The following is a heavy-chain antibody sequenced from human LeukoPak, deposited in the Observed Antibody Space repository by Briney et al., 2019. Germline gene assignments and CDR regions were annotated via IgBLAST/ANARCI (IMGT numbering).Heavy chain of an antibody. D-gene: IGHD4-17*01. V-gene: IGHV4-34*01. CDR1: GGSFSGYY. J-gene: IGHJ5*02. CDR2: INHSGST. CDR3: AREAYGDYTWFDP. Sequence: SETLSLTCAVYGGSFSGYYWSWIRQPPGKGLEWIGEINHSGSTNYNPSLKSRVTISVDTSKNQFSLKLSSVTAADTAVYYCAREAYGDYTWFDPWGQGTLVTVSS.